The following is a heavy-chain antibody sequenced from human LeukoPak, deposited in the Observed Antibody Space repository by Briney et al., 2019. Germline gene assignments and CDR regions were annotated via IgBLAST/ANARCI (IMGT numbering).Heavy chain of an antibody. CDR2: ISSSSSTI. Sequence: PGGSLRLSCAASGFTFSSYSMNWVRQAPGKGLEWVSYISSSSSTIYYADSVKGRFTISRDNAKNSLYLQMNSLRAEDTAVYYCARDFTVLRYFDWLIYFDYWGQGTLVTVSS. CDR1: GFTFSSYS. CDR3: ARDFTVLRYFDWLIYFDY. V-gene: IGHV3-48*01. J-gene: IGHJ4*02. D-gene: IGHD3-9*01.